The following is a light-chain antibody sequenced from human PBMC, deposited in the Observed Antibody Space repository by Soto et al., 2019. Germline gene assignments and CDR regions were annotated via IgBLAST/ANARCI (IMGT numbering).Light chain of an antibody. CDR2: KAS. CDR1: QSISSW. Sequence: DIQMTQSPSTLSASVGDRVTITCRASQSISSWLAWYQQKPGKAPKLLIYKASSLESGVPSRFSGSVSGTEFTLTISSLQPDDFATYYCQQYNSYSRTFGQGTKV. CDR3: QQYNSYSRT. V-gene: IGKV1-5*03. J-gene: IGKJ1*01.